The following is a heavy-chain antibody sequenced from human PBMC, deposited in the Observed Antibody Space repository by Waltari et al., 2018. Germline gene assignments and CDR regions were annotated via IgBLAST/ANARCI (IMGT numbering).Heavy chain of an antibody. Sequence: QVQLQESGPGLVKPSETLSLTCPVSGCSISSHYWSWIRQPPGKGLEWIGYIYYSGSTNYNPSLKSRVTISVDTSKNQFSLKLSAVTAADTAVYYCARKTGDDWYFDLWGRGTLVTVSS. CDR2: IYYSGST. CDR3: ARKTGDDWYFDL. J-gene: IGHJ2*01. V-gene: IGHV4-59*11. CDR1: GCSISSHY. D-gene: IGHD7-27*01.